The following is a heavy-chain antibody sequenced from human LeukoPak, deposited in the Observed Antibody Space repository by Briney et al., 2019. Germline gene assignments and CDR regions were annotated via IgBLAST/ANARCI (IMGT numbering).Heavy chain of an antibody. CDR2: INRSGST. J-gene: IGHJ6*03. CDR3: ARKGRAVISYYYYYYMDV. Sequence: SETLSLTCDVYGGSFSGYFWSLIRQAPGKGLEWVGEINRSGSTNYNPSLTSRVTISVDTSKNQFSLKLSSVNAAATAVYYCARKGRAVISYYYYYYMDVWGKGTTVTISS. CDR1: GGSFSGYF. V-gene: IGHV4-34*01.